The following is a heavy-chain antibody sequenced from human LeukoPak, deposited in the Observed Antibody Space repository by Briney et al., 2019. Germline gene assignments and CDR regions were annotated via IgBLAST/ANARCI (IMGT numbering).Heavy chain of an antibody. D-gene: IGHD6-19*01. Sequence: SETLSLTCTVSGGSVSIGSSYWGWIRQPPGSGLEWIGTVYYTGCTYYNPSLKSRVTISVDTSKNQCSLKVTSVTAADTAVYYCARRRGWYPVDYWGQGTLVTVSS. CDR1: GGSVSIGSSY. J-gene: IGHJ4*02. CDR2: VYYTGCT. CDR3: ARRRGWYPVDY. V-gene: IGHV4-39*01.